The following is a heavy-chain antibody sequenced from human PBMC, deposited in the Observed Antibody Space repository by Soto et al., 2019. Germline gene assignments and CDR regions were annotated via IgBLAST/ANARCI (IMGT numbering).Heavy chain of an antibody. V-gene: IGHV1-69*12. CDR1: GATFGNTA. CDR2: NVPLFGTA. D-gene: IGHD3-3*01. CDR3: ARDGDPGYSFWSGPLGGGRFDP. J-gene: IGHJ5*02. Sequence: QVQLVQSGAEVKEPGSSVNVSCKTSGATFGNTAVTWVRQAPGQGLEWIGGNVPLFGTANYAQKFRGRVTITADESTSTAYMELSSLRTDDTAVYYCARDGDPGYSFWSGPLGGGRFDPWGQGTLVTVSS.